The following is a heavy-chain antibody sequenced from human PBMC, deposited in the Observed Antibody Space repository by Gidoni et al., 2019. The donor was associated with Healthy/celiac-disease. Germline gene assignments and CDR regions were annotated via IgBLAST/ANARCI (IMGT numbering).Heavy chain of an antibody. CDR3: ARDFGYSYGYERGLDV. D-gene: IGHD5-18*01. Sequence: EVQLVESGGGLVKPGGSLRLSCAASGFTFSSYSMNWVRQAPGKGLEWVSSISSSSSYIYYADSVKGRFTISRDNAKNSLYLQMNSLRAEDTAVYYCARDFGYSYGYERGLDVWGQGTTVTVSS. V-gene: IGHV3-21*01. CDR1: GFTFSSYS. J-gene: IGHJ6*02. CDR2: ISSSSSYI.